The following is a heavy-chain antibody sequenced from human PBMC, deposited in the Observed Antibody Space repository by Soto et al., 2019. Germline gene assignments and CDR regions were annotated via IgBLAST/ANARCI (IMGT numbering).Heavy chain of an antibody. J-gene: IGHJ4*02. V-gene: IGHV1-46*01. CDR1: GNTFTNYY. D-gene: IGHD2-21*02. Sequence: QVQLMQSGAEVKKPGASVKVSCKASGNTFTNYYIHWVRQAPGQGLEWMGTINPSGGHTTYAQKFRGRVTMTRDTSTSTLYMELTSLRSEDTAVYYCARGGHAVVVTAAFDYWGQGTLVTVSS. CDR2: INPSGGHT. CDR3: ARGGHAVVVTAAFDY.